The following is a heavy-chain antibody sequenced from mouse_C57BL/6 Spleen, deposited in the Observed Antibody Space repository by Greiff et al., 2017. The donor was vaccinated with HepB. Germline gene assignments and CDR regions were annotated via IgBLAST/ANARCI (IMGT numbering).Heavy chain of an antibody. J-gene: IGHJ2*01. Sequence: DVQLVESGGDLVKPGGSLKLSCAASGFTFSSYGMSWVRQTPDKRLEWVATISSGGSYTYYPDSVKGRFTMSRDNAKNTLYLQMSSLKSEDTAMYYCARSDSSGYLFDYWGQGTTLTVSS. CDR3: ARSDSSGYLFDY. CDR1: GFTFSSYG. V-gene: IGHV5-6*01. D-gene: IGHD3-2*02. CDR2: ISSGGSYT.